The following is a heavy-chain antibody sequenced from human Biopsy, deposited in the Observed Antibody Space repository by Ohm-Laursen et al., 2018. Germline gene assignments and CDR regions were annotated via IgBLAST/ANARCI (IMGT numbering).Heavy chain of an antibody. J-gene: IGHJ6*02. CDR1: GFSVSSYD. D-gene: IGHD6-6*01. CDR3: ARDSSRRAREGGMDV. CDR2: ISETSSHI. V-gene: IGHV3-21*04. Sequence: SLRLSCAAFGFSVSSYDMNWVRQAPGKGLGWISYISETSSHIYDADSVRGRLTVARDIAKNSLYLQLNSLRVEDTAVYYCARDSSRRAREGGMDVWGQGTTVTVSS.